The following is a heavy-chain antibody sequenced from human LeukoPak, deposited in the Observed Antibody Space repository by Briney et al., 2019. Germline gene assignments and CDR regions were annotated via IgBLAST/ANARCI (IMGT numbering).Heavy chain of an antibody. D-gene: IGHD5-18*01. V-gene: IGHV1-18*01. CDR1: GYTFTSYG. Sequence: ASVKVSCKGSGYTFTSYGISWVRQAPGQGLEWMGWISAYNGNTNYAQKLQGRVTMTTDTSTSTAYMELRSLRSDDTAVYYCARDLGYSSIDAFDIWGQGTMVTVSS. J-gene: IGHJ3*02. CDR3: ARDLGYSSIDAFDI. CDR2: ISAYNGNT.